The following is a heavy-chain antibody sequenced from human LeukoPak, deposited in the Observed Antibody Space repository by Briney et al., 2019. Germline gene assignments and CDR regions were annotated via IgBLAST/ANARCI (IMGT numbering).Heavy chain of an antibody. J-gene: IGHJ4*02. CDR2: ISYDGSNK. CDR1: GFTFSSYA. V-gene: IGHV3-30-3*01. D-gene: IGHD3-3*01. Sequence: PGGSLRLSCAASGFTFSSYAMSWVRQAPGKGLEWVAVISYDGSNKYYADSVKGRFTISRDNSKNTLYLQMNSLRAEDTAVYYCARAYYDFWSGYQPLDYWGQGTLVTVSS. CDR3: ARAYYDFWSGYQPLDY.